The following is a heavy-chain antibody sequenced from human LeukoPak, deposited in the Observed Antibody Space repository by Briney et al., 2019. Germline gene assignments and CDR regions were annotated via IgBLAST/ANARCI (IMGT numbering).Heavy chain of an antibody. V-gene: IGHV4-30-2*01. CDR3: ARGTNPLYNWQHEGFDY. J-gene: IGHJ4*02. Sequence: SETLSLTCSVFGASITTSGFYYTWIRQPPGKGLEWLGCIYQSGGSFDNPSLKSRVTISIDRPNNQFSLKMTSVTAADTAVYYCARGTNPLYNWQHEGFDYWGQGTLVTVSS. CDR1: GASITTSGFY. D-gene: IGHD1-20*01. CDR2: IYQSGGS.